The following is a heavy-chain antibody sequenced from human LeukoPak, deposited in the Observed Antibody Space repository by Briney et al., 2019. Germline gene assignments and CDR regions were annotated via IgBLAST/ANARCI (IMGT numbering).Heavy chain of an antibody. J-gene: IGHJ4*02. CDR2: ISSGSSYI. Sequence: GGSLRLSCAASGFTFSNFNMNWVRRAPGKGLEWVSSISSGSSYIYYADSVKGRFTTSRDNAKNSLYLQMNSLRAEDTAVYYCAKEGDSSSGDYWGQGTLVTVSS. V-gene: IGHV3-21*01. CDR3: AKEGDSSSGDY. D-gene: IGHD3-22*01. CDR1: GFTFSNFN.